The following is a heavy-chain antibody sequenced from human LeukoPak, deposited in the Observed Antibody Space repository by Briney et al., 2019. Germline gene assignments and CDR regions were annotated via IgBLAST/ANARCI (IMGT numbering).Heavy chain of an antibody. D-gene: IGHD6-19*01. Sequence: KTSETLSLTCGVSGGSFRGFYWSWIRQTPGKGLEWIGDIIHTGRTNYNPSLRSRVTISLDTSKNQFSLKLTSVTAADTAVYFCARGGWLYLTSWGQGTLVTVSS. CDR2: IIHTGRT. J-gene: IGHJ5*02. CDR1: GGSFRGFY. CDR3: ARGGWLYLTS. V-gene: IGHV4-34*01.